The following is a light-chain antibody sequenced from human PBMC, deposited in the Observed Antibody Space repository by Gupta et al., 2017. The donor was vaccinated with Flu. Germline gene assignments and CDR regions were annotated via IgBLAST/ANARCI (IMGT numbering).Light chain of an antibody. V-gene: IGKV2-28*01. CDR3: MQSLQTPYT. Sequence: ISCRSSQSLLHTNAYNYLDWYLQKPGQSPQLLIYLGSSRASGVPDRFSGSGSGTDFTLKISRVEAEDVGVYYCMQSLQTPYTFGQGTKLEIK. CDR2: LGS. J-gene: IGKJ2*01. CDR1: QSLLHTNAYNY.